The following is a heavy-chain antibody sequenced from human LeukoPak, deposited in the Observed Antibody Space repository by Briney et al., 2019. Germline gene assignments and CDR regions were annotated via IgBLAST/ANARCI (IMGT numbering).Heavy chain of an antibody. Sequence: GGSLRLSCAASGFTFAGYAMSWVRQAPGKGLEWVAVIWYDGSNKFYADSVKGRFTISRDNSKNTLYLQMNSLRAEDTAVYYCARDRAAADLDYWRQGTLVTVSS. J-gene: IGHJ4*02. CDR3: ARDRAAADLDY. CDR2: IWYDGSNK. V-gene: IGHV3-33*08. CDR1: GFTFAGYA. D-gene: IGHD6-13*01.